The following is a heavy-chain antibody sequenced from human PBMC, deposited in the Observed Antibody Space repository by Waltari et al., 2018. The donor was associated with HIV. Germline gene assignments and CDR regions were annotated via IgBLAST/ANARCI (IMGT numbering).Heavy chain of an antibody. CDR1: GYTFTGYY. Sequence: QVQLVQSGAEVKKPGASVKISCKASGYTFTGYYMHWVRQAPGQGLEWRGWINPDYGGKKYAQKFQGRVTMTRDTAISTAYMELSRLRSDDTAVYYCARDICNGGSCYAYYFDYWGQGTLVTVSS. CDR2: INPDYGGK. D-gene: IGHD2-15*01. V-gene: IGHV1-2*02. J-gene: IGHJ4*02. CDR3: ARDICNGGSCYAYYFDY.